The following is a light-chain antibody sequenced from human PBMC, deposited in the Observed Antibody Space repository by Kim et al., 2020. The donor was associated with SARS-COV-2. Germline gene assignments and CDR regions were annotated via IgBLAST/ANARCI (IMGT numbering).Light chain of an antibody. V-gene: IGLV3-21*04. CDR1: NIGSKS. J-gene: IGLJ2*01. CDR3: QVWDSSSDHVV. Sequence: PGKTARLTCGGNNIGSKSVHWYQQKPGQAPVLVIYYDSDRPSGIPERFSGSNSGNTATLTISRVEAGDEADYYCQVWDSSSDHVVFGGGTQLTVL. CDR2: YDS.